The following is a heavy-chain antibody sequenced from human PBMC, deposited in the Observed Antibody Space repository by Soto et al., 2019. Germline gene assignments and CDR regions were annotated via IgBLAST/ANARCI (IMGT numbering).Heavy chain of an antibody. CDR1: GGSISSYY. D-gene: IGHD3-3*01. V-gene: IGHV4-59*01. CDR2: IYYSGST. J-gene: IGHJ6*02. CDR3: ARERFLEWSQPGGMDV. Sequence: SETLSLTCTVSGGSISSYYWSWIRQPPGKGLEWIGYIYYSGSTNYNPSLKSRVTISVDTSKNQFSLKLSSVTAADTAVYYCARERFLEWSQPGGMDVWGQGTTVTVSS.